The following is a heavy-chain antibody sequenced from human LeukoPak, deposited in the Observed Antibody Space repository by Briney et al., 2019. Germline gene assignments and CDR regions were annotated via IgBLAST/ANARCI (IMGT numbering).Heavy chain of an antibody. V-gene: IGHV3-53*01. Sequence: GSLRLSCAASGFTVSSNYMSWVRQAPGKGLEWVSVIYSGGSTYYADSVKGRFTISRDNSKNTLYLQMNSLRAEDTAVYYCARVEREVDSSGYELDYWGQGTLVTVSS. J-gene: IGHJ4*02. CDR3: ARVEREVDSSGYELDY. CDR1: GFTVSSNY. CDR2: IYSGGST. D-gene: IGHD3-22*01.